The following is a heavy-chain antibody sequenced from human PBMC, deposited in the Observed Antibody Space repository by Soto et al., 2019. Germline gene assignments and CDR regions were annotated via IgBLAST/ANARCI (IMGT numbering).Heavy chain of an antibody. Sequence: QVQLVQSGAEVKKPGASVKVSCKASGYTFTSYGISWVRQAPGQGLEWMGWISVYNGNTNYAQKLQGRVTMTTDTCTSGGYMELRRLRSDDRAVYYCAGGWFGEGVDYFDDWGEGTLVTVSS. CDR1: GYTFTSYG. V-gene: IGHV1-18*01. J-gene: IGHJ4*02. CDR3: AGGWFGEGVDYFDD. CDR2: ISVYNGNT. D-gene: IGHD3-10*01.